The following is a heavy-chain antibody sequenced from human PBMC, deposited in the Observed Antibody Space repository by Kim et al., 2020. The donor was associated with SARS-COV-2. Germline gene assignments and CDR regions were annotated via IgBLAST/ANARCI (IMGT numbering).Heavy chain of an antibody. Sequence: SVKVSCKASGFTFTSSAVQWVRQARGQRLEWIGWIVVGSGNTNYAQKFQERVTITRDMSTSTAYMELSSLRSEDTAVYYCAARSNGSGSYYNRYYYYYGMDVWGQGTTVTVSS. D-gene: IGHD3-10*01. CDR1: GFTFTSSA. CDR2: IVVGSGNT. V-gene: IGHV1-58*01. CDR3: AARSNGSGSYYNRYYYYYGMDV. J-gene: IGHJ6*02.